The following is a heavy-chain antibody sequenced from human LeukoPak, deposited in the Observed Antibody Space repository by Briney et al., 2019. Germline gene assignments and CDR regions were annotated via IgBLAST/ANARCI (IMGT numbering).Heavy chain of an antibody. J-gene: IGHJ4*02. V-gene: IGHV3-30-3*01. Sequence: PGGSLRLSCAASGFTFSSHAMHWVRQAPGKGLEWVAVISYDGSNKYYADSVKGRFTISRDNSRDTLFLHMSSLRAEDTAIYFYVYYDSSGYYYGRLRYWGQGTPVTVSS. CDR2: ISYDGSNK. CDR3: VYYDSSGYYYGRLRY. CDR1: GFTFSSHA. D-gene: IGHD3-22*01.